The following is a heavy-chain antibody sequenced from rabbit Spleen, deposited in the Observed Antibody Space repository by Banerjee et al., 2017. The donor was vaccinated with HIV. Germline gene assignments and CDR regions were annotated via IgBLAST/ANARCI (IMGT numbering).Heavy chain of an antibody. CDR2: INTYTGKP. CDR3: ARAPGDSDYFSAFDP. J-gene: IGHJ2*01. D-gene: IGHD7-1*01. CDR1: GFSFSDRDV. Sequence: QSLEESGGDLVKPEGSLTLTCKASGFSFSDRDVMCWVRQAPGKGLQWIACINTYTGKPVYATWAKGRFTISRTSSTTVTLQMTSLTAADTATYFCARAPGDSDYFSAFDPWGPGTLVTVS. V-gene: IGHV1S40*01.